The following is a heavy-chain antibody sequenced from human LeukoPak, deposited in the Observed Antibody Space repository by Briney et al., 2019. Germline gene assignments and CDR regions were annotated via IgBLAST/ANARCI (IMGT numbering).Heavy chain of an antibody. CDR2: ISAYNGNT. CDR1: GGAFNSYA. J-gene: IGHJ3*02. D-gene: IGHD3-10*01. CDR3: ARELLLWFGDQEQLHAFDI. Sequence: GASVKVSCKASGGAFNSYAVSWVRQAPGQGLEWMGWISAYNGNTNYAQKLQGRVTMTTDTSTSTAYMELRSLRSDDTAVYYCARELLLWFGDQEQLHAFDIWGQGTMVTVSS. V-gene: IGHV1-18*01.